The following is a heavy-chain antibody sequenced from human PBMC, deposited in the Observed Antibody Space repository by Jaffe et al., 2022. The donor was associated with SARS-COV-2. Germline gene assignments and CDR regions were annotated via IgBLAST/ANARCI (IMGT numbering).Heavy chain of an antibody. Sequence: EVQLLESGGGLVQPGGSLRLSCAASGFTFSSYAMSWVRQAPGKGLEWVSAISGSGGSTYYADSVKGRFTISRDNSKNTLYLQMNSLRAEDTAVYYCARGDSAGPDCSLSFCSVVGYNWFDPWGQGTLVTVSS. CDR3: ARGDSAGPDCSLSFCSVVGYNWFDP. D-gene: IGHD2-15*01. CDR1: GFTFSSYA. J-gene: IGHJ5*02. CDR2: ISGSGGST. V-gene: IGHV3-23*01.